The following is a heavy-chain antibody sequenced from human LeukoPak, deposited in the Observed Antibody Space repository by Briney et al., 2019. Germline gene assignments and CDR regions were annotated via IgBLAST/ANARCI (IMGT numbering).Heavy chain of an antibody. V-gene: IGHV1-69*05. D-gene: IGHD6-13*01. Sequence: SVKVSCKASGGSFSSYAISWVRQAPGQGLEWMGGIIHIFGTANYAQKFQGRVTITTDESTSTAYMELSSLRSEDTAVYYCAREGGEGSSWKKHFDAFVIWGQRTMVTVSS. J-gene: IGHJ3*02. CDR2: IIHIFGTA. CDR1: GGSFSSYA. CDR3: AREGGEGSSWKKHFDAFVI.